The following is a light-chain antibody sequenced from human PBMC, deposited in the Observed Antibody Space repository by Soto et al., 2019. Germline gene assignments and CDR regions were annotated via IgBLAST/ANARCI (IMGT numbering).Light chain of an antibody. CDR2: DVS. CDR1: SSDVGGYNY. CDR3: CSYSGSYSYV. V-gene: IGLV2-11*01. J-gene: IGLJ1*01. Sequence: QSALTQPRSVSGSPGQSVTISCTGTSSDVGGYNYVSWYQQHPGKAPKLMIYDVSKRPSGVPDRFSCSKSGNTASLTISGLQDEDEADYYCCSYSGSYSYVDGTGTKVTVL.